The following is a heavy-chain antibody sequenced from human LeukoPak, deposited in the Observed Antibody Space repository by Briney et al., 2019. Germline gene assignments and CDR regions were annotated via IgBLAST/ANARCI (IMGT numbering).Heavy chain of an antibody. J-gene: IGHJ3*02. Sequence: SETLSLTCTVSGGSISSSSYYWGWIRQPPGKGLEWIGSIYYSGSTYYNPSLKSRVTISVDTSKNQFSLKLSSVTAADTAVYYCARTVLGAARREGFDAFDIWGQGTMVAVSS. D-gene: IGHD6-6*01. CDR1: GGSISSSSYY. CDR2: IYYSGST. CDR3: ARTVLGAARREGFDAFDI. V-gene: IGHV4-39*01.